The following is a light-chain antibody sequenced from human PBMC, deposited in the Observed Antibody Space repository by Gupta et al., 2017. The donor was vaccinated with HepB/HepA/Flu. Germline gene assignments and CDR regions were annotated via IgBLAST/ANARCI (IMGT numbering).Light chain of an antibody. J-gene: IGKJ4*01. CDR2: DSS. CDR3: QQRSRWSPLS. Sequence: EIVLTQSPATLSLSPGERATLSCRASESISRYLAWYQQKPGQAPRLLIYDSSNRATGIPARFSGSGSGTDFTLTISGLEPEDFAVYYCQQRSRWSPLSFGGGTKVEI. CDR1: ESISRY. V-gene: IGKV3-11*01.